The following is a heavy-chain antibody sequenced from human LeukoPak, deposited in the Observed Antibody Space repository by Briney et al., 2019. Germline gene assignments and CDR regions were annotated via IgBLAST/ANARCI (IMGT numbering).Heavy chain of an antibody. CDR3: ARDRVAWFDP. CDR1: GYSINSGFY. J-gene: IGHJ5*02. V-gene: IGHV4-61*02. Sequence: PSETLSLTCAVSGYSINSGFYWGWIRQPAGKGLEWIGRIYTSGSTNHNPSLKSRVTISVDTSKNQFSLKLSSVTAADTAVYYCARDRVAWFDPWGQGTLVTVSS. CDR2: IYTSGST.